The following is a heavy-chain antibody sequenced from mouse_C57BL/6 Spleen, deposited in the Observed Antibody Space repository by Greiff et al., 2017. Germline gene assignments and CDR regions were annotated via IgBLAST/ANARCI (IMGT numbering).Heavy chain of an antibody. CDR1: GYTFTDYE. D-gene: IGHD2-1*01. J-gene: IGHJ3*01. V-gene: IGHV1-15*01. Sequence: QVQLQQSGAELVRPGASVTLSCKASGYTFTDYEMHWVKQTPVHGLEWIGAIDPETGGTAYNQKFKGKAILTADKSSSTAYMELRSLKSEDSAVYYCTRRPLYGNYVWFAYWGQGTLVTVSA. CDR2: IDPETGGT. CDR3: TRRPLYGNYVWFAY.